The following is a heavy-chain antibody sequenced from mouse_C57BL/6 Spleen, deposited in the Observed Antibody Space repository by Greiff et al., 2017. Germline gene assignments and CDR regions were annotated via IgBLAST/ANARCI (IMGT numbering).Heavy chain of an antibody. D-gene: IGHD1-1*01. J-gene: IGHJ4*01. CDR3: AKSYGRDYAMDY. CDR1: GYTFTSYW. Sequence: VQLQQPGAELVKPGASVKLSCKASGYTFTSYWMHWVKQRPGQGLEWIGMIHPNSGSTNYNEKFKSKATLTVDKSSSTAYMQLSSLTSEDSAVYYCAKSYGRDYAMDYWGQGTSDTVSS. V-gene: IGHV1-64*01. CDR2: IHPNSGST.